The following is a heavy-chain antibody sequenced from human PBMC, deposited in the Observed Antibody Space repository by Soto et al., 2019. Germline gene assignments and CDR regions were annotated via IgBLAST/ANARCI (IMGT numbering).Heavy chain of an antibody. Sequence: EVQLVESGGDLVQPGGSLRLYCAASGFTFSGYWMGWVRQAPGKGLEWVASIMKDGGEKKYVDSVRGRFTISRDNVQNSLFLQMDSLRVEDTAVYYCARDRDYYKADYWGQGTLVTVSS. V-gene: IGHV3-7*01. CDR3: ARDRDYYKADY. D-gene: IGHD3-22*01. CDR1: GFTFSGYW. CDR2: IMKDGGEK. J-gene: IGHJ4*01.